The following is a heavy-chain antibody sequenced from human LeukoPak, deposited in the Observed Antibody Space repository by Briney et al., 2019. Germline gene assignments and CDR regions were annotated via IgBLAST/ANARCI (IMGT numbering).Heavy chain of an antibody. CDR3: ARDLLYDSSGIFDY. Sequence: PGGSLRLSCAASGFTFSSYSMNWVRQAPGKGPEWLSYITSSSSTIYYADSVKGRFTISRDNAKNSLYLQMNSLRAEDTAVYYCARDLLYDSSGIFDYWGQGTLVTVSS. CDR2: ITSSSSTI. J-gene: IGHJ4*02. V-gene: IGHV3-48*01. D-gene: IGHD3-22*01. CDR1: GFTFSSYS.